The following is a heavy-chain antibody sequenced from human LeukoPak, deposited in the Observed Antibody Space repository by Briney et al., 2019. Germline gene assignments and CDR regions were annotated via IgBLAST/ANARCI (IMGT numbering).Heavy chain of an antibody. V-gene: IGHV1-46*01. CDR1: GYTFTSYY. CDR2: INPSGGST. CDR3: ARTLYSGSYYAEYFQH. J-gene: IGHJ1*01. Sequence: GASVNVSCKASGYTFTSYYMHWVRQAPGQGLEWMGIINPSGGSTSYAQKFQGRVTMTRDTSTSTVYMELSSLRSEDTAVYYCARTLYSGSYYAEYFQHWGQGTLVTVSS. D-gene: IGHD1-26*01.